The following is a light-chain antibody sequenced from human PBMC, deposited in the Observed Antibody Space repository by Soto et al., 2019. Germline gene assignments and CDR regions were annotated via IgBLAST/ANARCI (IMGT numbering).Light chain of an antibody. CDR2: DVS. Sequence: QSVLTQPASVPGSPGQSITISCTGTSSDVGGYNYVSWYQQHPGKAPKLMIYDVSNRPSGVSNRFSGSKSGNTASLTISELQAEDEADYYCSSYTSSSTLVVFGTGTKVTVL. CDR3: SSYTSSSTLVV. V-gene: IGLV2-14*01. CDR1: SSDVGGYNY. J-gene: IGLJ1*01.